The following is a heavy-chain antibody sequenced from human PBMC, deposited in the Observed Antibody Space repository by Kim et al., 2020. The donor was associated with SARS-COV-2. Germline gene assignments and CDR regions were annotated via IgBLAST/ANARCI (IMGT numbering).Heavy chain of an antibody. V-gene: IGHV7-4-1*02. Sequence: ASVKVSCKASGYTFTSYAMNWVRQAPGQGLEWMGWINTNTGNPTYAQGFTGRFVFSLDTSVSTAYLQISSLKAEDTAVYYCARVVDTAMAFYFVYWGQGTLVTVSS. CDR3: ARVVDTAMAFYFVY. D-gene: IGHD5-18*01. J-gene: IGHJ4*02. CDR1: GYTFTSYA. CDR2: INTNTGNP.